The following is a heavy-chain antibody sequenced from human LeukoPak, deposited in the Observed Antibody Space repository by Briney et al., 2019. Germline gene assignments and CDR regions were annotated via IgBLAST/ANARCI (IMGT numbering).Heavy chain of an antibody. Sequence: GGSLRLSCAASGLTFSSYEMNWVRQAPGKGLEWVSYIASGGGANRFYSESVKGRFTISRDNAKNSLYLHMNSLRAEDTSVYYCARIGTTTRGPAGLDVWGQGTTVTVSS. J-gene: IGHJ6*02. V-gene: IGHV3-48*03. CDR2: IASGGGANR. D-gene: IGHD2/OR15-2a*01. CDR3: ARIGTTTRGPAGLDV. CDR1: GLTFSSYE.